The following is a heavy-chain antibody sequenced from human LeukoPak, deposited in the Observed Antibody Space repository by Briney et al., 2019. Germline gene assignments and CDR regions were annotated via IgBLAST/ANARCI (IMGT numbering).Heavy chain of an antibody. D-gene: IGHD3-10*01. CDR1: GRSISSHC. CDR2: IYYSGST. J-gene: IGHJ5*02. V-gene: IGHV4-59*11. Sequence: PSETLSLTCTVSGRSISSHCWSWIRQPPGKGLEWIGYIYYSGSTNYNPSLKSRVTISVDTSKNQFSLKLSSVTAADTAVYYCARGLRQGTWFDPWGQGTPVTVSS. CDR3: ARGLRQGTWFDP.